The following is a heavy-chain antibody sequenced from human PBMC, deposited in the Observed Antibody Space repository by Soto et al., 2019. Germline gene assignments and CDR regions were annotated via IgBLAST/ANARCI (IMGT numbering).Heavy chain of an antibody. V-gene: IGHV3-30*18. Sequence: QVQLVESGGGVLQPGRSLRLSCAASGFTFSTYGMHWVRQAPGKGLEWVAFISYDGTNKYYADSVKGRFTISRDNSKNTLLLQMNSLSVEDAAVYYCAKGGWLGIRPSDIWGQGTVVTVSS. CDR2: ISYDGTNK. D-gene: IGHD6-19*01. J-gene: IGHJ3*02. CDR1: GFTFSTYG. CDR3: AKGGWLGIRPSDI.